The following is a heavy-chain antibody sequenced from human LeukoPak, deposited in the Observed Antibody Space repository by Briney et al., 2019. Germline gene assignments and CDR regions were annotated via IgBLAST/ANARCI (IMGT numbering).Heavy chain of an antibody. CDR3: ARGNSDRFPPYMYY. J-gene: IGHJ4*02. CDR2: IYYSGST. V-gene: IGHV4-39*07. D-gene: IGHD2-21*01. CDR1: GGPIRSSSYY. Sequence: SEPLSLICTVSGGPIRSSSYYWGWIPQPRGKGLEWIGSIYYSGSTYYNPSLKSRVTISVDTSKNQISLRLSSVTAADTAIYYCARGNSDRFPPYMYYWGQGILVIVSS.